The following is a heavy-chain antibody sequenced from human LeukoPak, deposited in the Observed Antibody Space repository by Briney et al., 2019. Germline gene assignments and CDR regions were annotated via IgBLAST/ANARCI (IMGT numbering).Heavy chain of an antibody. CDR1: GYTFTSYD. V-gene: IGHV1-8*03. Sequence: ASVKVSCKASGYTFTSYDINWVRQATGQGLEWMGWMNPNSGNTGYAQKFQGRVTITADESTSTAYMELSSLRSEDTAVYYCARSLYDASSSWYAWGQGTLVTVSS. CDR2: MNPNSGNT. J-gene: IGHJ5*02. D-gene: IGHD6-13*01. CDR3: ARSLYDASSSWYA.